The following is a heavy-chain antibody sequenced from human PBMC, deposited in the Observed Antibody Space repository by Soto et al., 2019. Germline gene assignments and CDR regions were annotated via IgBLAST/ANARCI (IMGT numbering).Heavy chain of an antibody. V-gene: IGHV3-66*01. Sequence: EVQLVESGGGLVQPGGSLRLSCAASGFIVSSNYMSWVRQAPGKGLEWVSVKYGGGGTNYADSVKGRFIVSRDSSKNTLFLQMNNLRAEDTAVYYCCGPSTVTINWFFDLWGRGTLVTVSS. CDR1: GFIVSSNY. CDR2: KYGGGGT. CDR3: CGPSTVTINWFFDL. J-gene: IGHJ2*01. D-gene: IGHD4-17*01.